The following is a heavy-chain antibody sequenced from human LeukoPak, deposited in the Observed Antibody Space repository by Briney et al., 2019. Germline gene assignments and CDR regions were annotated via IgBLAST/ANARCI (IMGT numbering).Heavy chain of an antibody. Sequence: SETLSLTCTVSGGSISRCYWTWIRQPPGKGLEWIGYIYYSGSTNYNPSLKSRLTISVDTSKNQVSLKLTSVTAADTAVYYCARDGGSGFDYWGLGTLVTVSS. CDR1: GGSISRCY. V-gene: IGHV4-59*01. D-gene: IGHD3-10*01. CDR3: ARDGGSGFDY. J-gene: IGHJ4*02. CDR2: IYYSGST.